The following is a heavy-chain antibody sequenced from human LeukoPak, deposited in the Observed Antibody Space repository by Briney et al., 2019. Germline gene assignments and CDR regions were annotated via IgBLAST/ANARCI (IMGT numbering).Heavy chain of an antibody. CDR3: AKHFCTGLDCSLFDS. V-gene: IGHV3-23*01. J-gene: IGHJ4*02. CDR1: GFTFSSYA. D-gene: IGHD3/OR15-3a*01. CDR2: IRSAVETT. Sequence: GGSLRLSCAASGFTFSSYAMHWVRQAPGKGLEWISGIRSAVETTHYADSVKGRFIISRDNSKNALSLQLNSLRPEDTALYYCAKHFCTGLDCSLFDSWGQGTLVTVSS.